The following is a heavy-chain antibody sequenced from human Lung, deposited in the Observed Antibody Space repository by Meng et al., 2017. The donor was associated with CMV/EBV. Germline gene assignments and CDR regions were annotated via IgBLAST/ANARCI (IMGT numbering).Heavy chain of an antibody. CDR2: IENDGSSI. Sequence: GGSXRLXCAASGFTFSRYGMDWVRQGPGKGLEWVTFIENDGSSIYYADSVKGRFTISRDNFKNTVHLQINSLRAEDTALYYCVKFFRWDQPDDAFDIWGHGTXVTV. CDR3: VKFFRWDQPDDAFDI. CDR1: GFTFSRYG. D-gene: IGHD1-26*01. V-gene: IGHV3-30*02. J-gene: IGHJ3*02.